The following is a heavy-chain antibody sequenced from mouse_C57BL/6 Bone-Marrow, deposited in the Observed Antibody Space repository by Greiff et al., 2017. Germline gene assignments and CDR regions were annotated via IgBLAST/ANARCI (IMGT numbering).Heavy chain of an antibody. J-gene: IGHJ2*01. V-gene: IGHV1-80*01. CDR2: IYPGDGDT. CDR1: GYAFSSYW. Sequence: QVQLKESGAELVKPGASVKISCKASGYAFSSYWMNWVKQRPGKGLEWIGQIYPGDGDTNYNGKFKGKATLTADKSSSTAYMQLSSLTSEDSAVYFCARCGNYDYFDYWGQGTTLTVSS. CDR3: ARCGNYDYFDY. D-gene: IGHD2-1*01.